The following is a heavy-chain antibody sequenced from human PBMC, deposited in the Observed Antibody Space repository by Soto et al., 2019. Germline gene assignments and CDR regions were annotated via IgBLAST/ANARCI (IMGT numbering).Heavy chain of an antibody. V-gene: IGHV3-15*01. J-gene: IGHJ5*02. CDR2: IKSKTDGGAT. Sequence: GGSLRLSCAASGFTFSNAWMSWVRQAPGKGLEWVGRIKSKTDGGATDYAAPVKGRLTISSDDSKNTLYLQMNSLKTEDTAVYYCTHDYLGWFDPWGQGTLVTVSS. CDR3: THDYLGWFDP. CDR1: GFTFSNAW. D-gene: IGHD7-27*01.